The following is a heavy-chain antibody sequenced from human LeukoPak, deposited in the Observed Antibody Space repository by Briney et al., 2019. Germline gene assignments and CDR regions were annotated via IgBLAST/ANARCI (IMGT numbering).Heavy chain of an antibody. J-gene: IGHJ4*02. V-gene: IGHV3-23*01. Sequence: GSLRLSCAASGFPFSTFAMSWARQAPGEGLEWVSAISVTGDSTYYADSVKGRFTISRDDSKNTLYLQMNSLRAEDTAVYPCAKGGHFDQWGQGTLVTVSS. CDR2: ISVTGDST. CDR1: GFPFSTFA. CDR3: AKGGHFDQ.